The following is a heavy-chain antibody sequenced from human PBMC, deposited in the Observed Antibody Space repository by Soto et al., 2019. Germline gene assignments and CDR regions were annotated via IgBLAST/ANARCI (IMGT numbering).Heavy chain of an antibody. CDR1: GGSFSGYY. D-gene: IGHD3-3*01. V-gene: IGHV4-34*01. J-gene: IGHJ5*02. CDR3: ARGRAYYDFWSGYRICWFDP. Sequence: QVQLQQWGAGLLKPSETLSLTCAVYGGSFSGYYWSWIRQPPGKGLEGIGEINHSGSTNYNPSLKSRVAISVDTSKNQFSLRLSSVTAADTAVYYCARGRAYYDFWSGYRICWFDPWGQGTLVTVSS. CDR2: INHSGST.